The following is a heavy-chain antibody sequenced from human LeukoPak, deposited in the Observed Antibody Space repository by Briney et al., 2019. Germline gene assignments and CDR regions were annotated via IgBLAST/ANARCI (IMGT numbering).Heavy chain of an antibody. CDR3: ARDLWFGEELDP. CDR2: ISSSSSYI. J-gene: IGHJ5*02. CDR1: GFTFSSYS. Sequence: GGSLRLSCAASGFTFSSYSMNWVRQAPGKGLEWVSSISSSSSYIYYADSVKGRFTISRDNAKNSLYLQVNSLRAEDTAVYYCARDLWFGEELDPWGQGTLVTVSS. D-gene: IGHD3-10*01. V-gene: IGHV3-21*01.